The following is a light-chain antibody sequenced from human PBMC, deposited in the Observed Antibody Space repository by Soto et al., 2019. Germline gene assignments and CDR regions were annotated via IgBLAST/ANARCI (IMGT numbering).Light chain of an antibody. Sequence: QSALTQPASVSGSPGQSITISCTGTNSDIGGYNYVSWYQQHPGKALKLMIYDVSNRPSGVSYRFSGSKSGNTASLTISGLQAEDEADYYCSSYTSRSTLGVFGGGTKVTVL. CDR2: DVS. CDR1: NSDIGGYNY. J-gene: IGLJ2*01. CDR3: SSYTSRSTLGV. V-gene: IGLV2-14*03.